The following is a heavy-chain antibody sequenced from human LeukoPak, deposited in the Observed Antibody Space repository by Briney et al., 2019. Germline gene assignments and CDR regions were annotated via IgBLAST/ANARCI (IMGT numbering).Heavy chain of an antibody. CDR3: ARVGAYYDSSGYYYY. Sequence: PGGSLRLSCAASGFTFSSYWMHWVRQAPGKGLVWVSRINSDGSSTSYADSVKGRFTISRDNAKNTLYLQMNGLRAEDTAVYYCARVGAYYDSSGYYYYWGQGTLVTVSS. CDR2: INSDGSST. CDR1: GFTFSSYW. J-gene: IGHJ4*02. V-gene: IGHV3-74*01. D-gene: IGHD3-22*01.